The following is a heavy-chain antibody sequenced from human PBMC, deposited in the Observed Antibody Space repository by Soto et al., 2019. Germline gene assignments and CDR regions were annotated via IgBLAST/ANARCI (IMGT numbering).Heavy chain of an antibody. Sequence: PGGSLRLSCAASGFTFSSYGMHWVRQAPGKGLEWVAVIWYDGSNKYYADSVKGRFTISRDNSKNTLYLQMNSLRAEDTAVYYCARGAPKNSSSENWCEPWGQGTLVTVSS. CDR2: IWYDGSNK. CDR3: ARGAPKNSSSENWCEP. J-gene: IGHJ5*02. D-gene: IGHD6-6*01. CDR1: GFTFSSYG. V-gene: IGHV3-33*01.